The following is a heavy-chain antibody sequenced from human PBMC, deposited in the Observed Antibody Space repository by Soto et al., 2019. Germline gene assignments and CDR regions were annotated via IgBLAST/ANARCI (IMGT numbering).Heavy chain of an antibody. CDR1: GYTFTSYG. CDR2: ISAYNGNK. CDR3: ARVDYCSGGSCYFNWFDP. J-gene: IGHJ5*02. D-gene: IGHD2-15*01. V-gene: IGHV1-18*04. Sequence: ASVKVSCKASGYTFTSYGISWVRQAPGQGLEWMGWISAYNGNKNYAQKLQGRVTMTTDTSTSTAYMELRSLRSDDTAVYYCARVDYCSGGSCYFNWFDPWGQGTLVTVSS.